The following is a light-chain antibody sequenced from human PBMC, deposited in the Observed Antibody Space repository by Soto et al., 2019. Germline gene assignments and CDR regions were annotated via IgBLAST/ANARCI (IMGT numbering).Light chain of an antibody. CDR2: GAS. V-gene: IGKV3-15*01. J-gene: IGKJ4*01. Sequence: EIVMTQSPATLSVSPGERATLSCRASQSVSSNLAWYQQKPGQAPRLLIFGASTRATGIPAKFSGSGSGTQFTLTISSLQSEDFVAYYCQQFNNWPLTFGGGTKVDIK. CDR1: QSVSSN. CDR3: QQFNNWPLT.